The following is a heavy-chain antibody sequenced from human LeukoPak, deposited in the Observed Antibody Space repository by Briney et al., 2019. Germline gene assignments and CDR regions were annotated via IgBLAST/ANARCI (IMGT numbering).Heavy chain of an antibody. CDR2: INLGNGNT. J-gene: IGHJ4*02. D-gene: IGHD1-7*01. CDR3: ARGCHSRNWNCLDY. V-gene: IGHV1-3*01. CDR1: GYSFTTST. Sequence: GASVKVSCKALGYSFTTSTMHWVRQAPGQRLEWMGWINLGNGNTKCSQNFQHRVTITRDTSATTAYMEVSSPRSEDTAVYYCARGCHSRNWNCLDYWGQGTLVTVSS.